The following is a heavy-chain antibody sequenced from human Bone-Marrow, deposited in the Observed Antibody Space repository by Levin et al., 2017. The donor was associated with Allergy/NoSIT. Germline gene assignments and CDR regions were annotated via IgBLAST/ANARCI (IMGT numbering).Heavy chain of an antibody. V-gene: IGHV4-59*01. CDR1: GGSISSYY. D-gene: IGHD3-16*01. J-gene: IGHJ3*02. CDR2: IYYSGST. CDR3: ARMGESSGAFDI. Sequence: SQTPSLTCTVSGGSISSYYWSWIRQPPGKGLEWIGYIYYSGSTNYNPSLKSRVTISVDTSKNQFSLKLSSVTAADTAVYYCARMGESSGAFDIWGQGTMVTVSS.